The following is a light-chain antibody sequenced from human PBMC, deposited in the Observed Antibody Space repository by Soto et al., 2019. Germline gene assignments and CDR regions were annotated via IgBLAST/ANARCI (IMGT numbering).Light chain of an antibody. Sequence: QSVLTQPPSASGTPGQRVTISCSGSSSNIGSNSVNWYQQLPGTAPKLLIYSNNHRPSGVPDRFSGSKSGTSASLAISGLQSEDEADYYCAAWDDSLNGPVFGGGTTVTVL. V-gene: IGLV1-44*01. CDR2: SNN. J-gene: IGLJ3*02. CDR1: SSNIGSNS. CDR3: AAWDDSLNGPV.